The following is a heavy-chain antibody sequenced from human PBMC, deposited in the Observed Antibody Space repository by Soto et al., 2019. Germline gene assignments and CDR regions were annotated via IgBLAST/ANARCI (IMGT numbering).Heavy chain of an antibody. CDR1: GYSVTSYW. CDR2: IDPSDSYT. CDR3: ARPGTTGTYYYYYGMDV. Sequence: PGESLKISCKGSGYSVTSYWISWVRQMPGKGLEWMGRIDPSDSYTNYSPSFQGHVTISADKSISTAYLQWSSLKASDTAMYYCARPGTTGTYYYYYGMDVWGQGTTVTVSS. V-gene: IGHV5-10-1*01. D-gene: IGHD1-1*01. J-gene: IGHJ6*02.